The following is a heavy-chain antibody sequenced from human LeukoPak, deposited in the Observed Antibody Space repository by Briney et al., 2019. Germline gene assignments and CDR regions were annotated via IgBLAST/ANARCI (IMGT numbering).Heavy chain of an antibody. J-gene: IGHJ4*02. CDR1: GFTFSSYG. V-gene: IGHV3-33*01. CDR3: ARDLRFASSGYPLGY. CDR2: IWYDGSNK. Sequence: GRSLRLSCAASGFTFSSYGMHWVRQAPGKGLEWVAVIWYDGSNKYYADSVKGRFTISRDNSKNTLYLQMNSLRAEDTAVYYCARDLRFASSGYPLGYWGQGTLVTVSS. D-gene: IGHD3-22*01.